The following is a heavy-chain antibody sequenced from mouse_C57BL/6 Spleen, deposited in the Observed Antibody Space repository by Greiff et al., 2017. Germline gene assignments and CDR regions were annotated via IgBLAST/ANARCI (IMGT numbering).Heavy chain of an antibody. J-gene: IGHJ1*03. D-gene: IGHD1-1*01. CDR3: ARWGATTAFDV. Sequence: VQLQQPGAELVMPGASVKLSCKASGYTFTSYWMHWVKQRPGQGLEWIGEIDPSDSYTNYNQKFKGKSTLTVDKSSSTAYMQLSSLTSEDSAVYYCARWGATTAFDVWGTGTTVTVSS. CDR2: IDPSDSYT. V-gene: IGHV1-69*01. CDR1: GYTFTSYW.